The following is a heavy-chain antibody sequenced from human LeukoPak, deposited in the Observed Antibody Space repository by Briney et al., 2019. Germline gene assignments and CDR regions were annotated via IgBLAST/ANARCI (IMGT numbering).Heavy chain of an antibody. CDR3: ARHRSGFDC. D-gene: IGHD3-22*01. Sequence: GGSLRLSCAVSEFSFSSYEMNWVRQAPGKGLEWISYISRSGSTKYYADSVQGRFTISRDNDKSSIYLQMNSLRVEDSAIYYCARHRSGFDCWGQGILVTVSS. CDR1: EFSFSSYE. V-gene: IGHV3-48*03. CDR2: ISRSGSTK. J-gene: IGHJ4*02.